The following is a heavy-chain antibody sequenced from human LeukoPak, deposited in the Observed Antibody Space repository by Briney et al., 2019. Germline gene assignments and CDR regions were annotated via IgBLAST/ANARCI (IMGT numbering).Heavy chain of an antibody. CDR2: IYHSGST. CDR3: ARDFDY. V-gene: IGHV4-38-2*02. J-gene: IGHJ4*02. Sequence: SETLSLTCTVSGYSISSGYYWGWIRQPPGKGLEWIGSIYHSGSTYYNPSLKSRVTISVDTSKNQFSLKLSSVTAADTAVYYCARDFDYWGQGTLVTVSS. CDR1: GYSISSGYY.